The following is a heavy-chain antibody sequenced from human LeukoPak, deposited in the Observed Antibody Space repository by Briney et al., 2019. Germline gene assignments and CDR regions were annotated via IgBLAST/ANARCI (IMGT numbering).Heavy chain of an antibody. CDR2: IYYSGST. Sequence: SVTLSLTCTVSGGSISSYYWSWIQQPPGKGLDWIVDIYYSGSTNYNPSLKSRVSISVDTSKYQFSLRLSSVTAADTAVYYSARLASGSYGPLTPFDYWGQGTLVTVSS. D-gene: IGHD1-26*01. CDR1: GGSISSYY. J-gene: IGHJ4*02. CDR3: ARLASGSYGPLTPFDY. V-gene: IGHV4-59*08.